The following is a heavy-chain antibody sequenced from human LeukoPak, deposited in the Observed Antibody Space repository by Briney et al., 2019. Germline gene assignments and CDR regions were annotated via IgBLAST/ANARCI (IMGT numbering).Heavy chain of an antibody. CDR1: GFTFSSYS. D-gene: IGHD6-19*01. CDR3: AKDGYRGIAVALIYFDY. V-gene: IGHV3-23*01. Sequence: PGGSLRLSCAASGFTFSSYSMNWVRQAPGKGLEWVSAISGSGGSTYYADSVKGRFTISRDNSKNTLYLQMNSLRAEDTAVYYCAKDGYRGIAVALIYFDYWGQGTLVTVSS. J-gene: IGHJ4*02. CDR2: ISGSGGST.